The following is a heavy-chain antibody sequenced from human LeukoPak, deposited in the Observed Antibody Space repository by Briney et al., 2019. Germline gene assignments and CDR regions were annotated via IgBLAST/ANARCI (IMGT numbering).Heavy chain of an antibody. D-gene: IGHD3-16*01. CDR1: GFTFSSYE. Sequence: GGSLGLSCAASGFTFSSYEMNWVRQAPGKGLEWVSYISSSGSTIYYADSVKGRFTISRDNAKNSLYLQMNSLRAEDTAVYYCARGGGGYYFDYWGQGTLVTVSS. CDR3: ARGGGGYYFDY. CDR2: ISSSGSTI. J-gene: IGHJ4*02. V-gene: IGHV3-48*03.